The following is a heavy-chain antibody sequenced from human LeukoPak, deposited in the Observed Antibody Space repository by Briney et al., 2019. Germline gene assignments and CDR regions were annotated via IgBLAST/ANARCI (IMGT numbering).Heavy chain of an antibody. Sequence: ASVKVPCKASGYTFTSFGISWVRQAPGQGLEWMGWSSAYNGNTRYAQKFQGRVTMTTDTSTSTAYMEVRSLRSDDTAVYYCTRDLGVDTTMIFFDYWGQGSLVTVSS. CDR1: GYTFTSFG. CDR2: SSAYNGNT. J-gene: IGHJ4*02. V-gene: IGHV1-18*01. CDR3: TRDLGVDTTMIFFDY. D-gene: IGHD5-18*01.